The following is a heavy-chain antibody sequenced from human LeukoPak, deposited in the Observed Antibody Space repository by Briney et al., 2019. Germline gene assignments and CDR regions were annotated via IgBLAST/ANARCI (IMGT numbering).Heavy chain of an antibody. CDR1: GGSISSYY. V-gene: IGHV4-4*07. J-gene: IGHJ4*02. CDR2: FYSGGSA. CDR3: ARVYSGYDLPGSLANYYFDY. D-gene: IGHD5-12*01. Sequence: SETLSLTCTLSGGSISSYYWSWIRQPAGKGLEWIGRFYSGGSADYNPSLKSRVTKSVDTSKNQFSLKLSSVTAADTAVYYCARVYSGYDLPGSLANYYFDYWGQGTLVTVSS.